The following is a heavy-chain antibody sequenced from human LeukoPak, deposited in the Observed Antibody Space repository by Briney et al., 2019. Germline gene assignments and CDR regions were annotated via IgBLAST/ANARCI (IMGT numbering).Heavy chain of an antibody. D-gene: IGHD3-10*01. CDR1: GGSISSYY. V-gene: IGHV4-59*01. CDR3: ARKPYYYGSGSGFYYGMDV. CDR2: IYYSGST. J-gene: IGHJ6*04. Sequence: SETLSLTCTVSGGSISSYYRSWIRQPPGKGLEWIGYIYYSGSTNYNPSLKSRVTISVDTSKNQFSLKLSSVTAADTAVYYCARKPYYYGSGSGFYYGMDVWGKGTTVTVSS.